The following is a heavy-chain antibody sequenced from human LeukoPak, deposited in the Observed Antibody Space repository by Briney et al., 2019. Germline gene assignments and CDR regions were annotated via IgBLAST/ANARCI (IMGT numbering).Heavy chain of an antibody. CDR3: ARGLACNKSGGSSSCTFDP. Sequence: SETLSLTCAVSGYSISSGYYWAWIRQPPGKGLEWIGSMYHSGSAYYNPSLKSRVTISVDTSKNQFSLKLSSVTAADTAVYYCARGLACNKSGGSSSCTFDPWGQGTLVTVSS. J-gene: IGHJ5*02. D-gene: IGHD6-13*01. CDR2: MYHSGSA. CDR1: GYSISSGYY. V-gene: IGHV4-38-2*01.